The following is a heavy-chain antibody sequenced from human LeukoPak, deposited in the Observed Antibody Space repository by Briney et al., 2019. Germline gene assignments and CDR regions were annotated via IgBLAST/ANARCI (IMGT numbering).Heavy chain of an antibody. V-gene: IGHV1-2*02. CDR3: AREGRSNSYAFDI. CDR2: INPNSGGT. J-gene: IGHJ3*02. CDR1: GYTFTGYH. D-gene: IGHD4-11*01. Sequence: ASVKVSCKASGYTFTGYHMHWVRQAPGQGLEWMGWINPNSGGTNYAQKFQGRVTMTRDTSISTAYMELSRLRSDDTAVYYCAREGRSNSYAFDIWGQGTMVTVSS.